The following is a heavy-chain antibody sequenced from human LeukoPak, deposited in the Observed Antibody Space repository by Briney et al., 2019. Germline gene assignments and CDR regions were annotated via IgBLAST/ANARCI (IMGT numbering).Heavy chain of an antibody. CDR3: ARGRDRRTGRHNRLDP. CDR1: GGSINPYY. V-gene: IGHV4-4*07. J-gene: IGHJ5*02. Sequence: PSETLSLTCTVSGGSINPYYWSWIRLPAGKGLEWIGRIYSSGSTNYNPSLKSRVTMSVDTSKNQISLRVTSVTAADTPVYFCARGRDRRTGRHNRLDPWGQGILVTVSS. D-gene: IGHD1-1*01. CDR2: IYSSGST.